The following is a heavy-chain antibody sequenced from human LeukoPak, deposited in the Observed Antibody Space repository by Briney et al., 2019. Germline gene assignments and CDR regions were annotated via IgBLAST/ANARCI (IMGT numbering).Heavy chain of an antibody. CDR2: IYYSGST. D-gene: IGHD2-2*02. V-gene: IGHV4-59*01. CDR3: ARDRGVVVVPAAITGVDYYYYYGMDV. J-gene: IGHJ6*02. Sequence: SETQSLTCTVSGGSISSYYWSWIRQPPGKGLEWIGYIYYSGSTNYNPSLKSRVTISVDTSKNQFSLKLSSVTAADTAVYYCARDRGVVVVPAAITGVDYYYYYGMDVWGQGTTVTVSS. CDR1: GGSISSYY.